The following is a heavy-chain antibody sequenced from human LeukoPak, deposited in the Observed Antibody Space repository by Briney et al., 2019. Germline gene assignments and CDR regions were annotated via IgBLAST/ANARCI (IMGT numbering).Heavy chain of an antibody. Sequence: SETLSLTCTVSGGSISSSSHSWGWLRQPPGKGLEWTGTIYYTGRTYYNPSLESRLTISVDTSKNQFSLKLTSVTAADTAIYYCAQSLGSGNWIGNWFDPWGQGTLVTVSS. J-gene: IGHJ5*02. V-gene: IGHV4-39*01. CDR1: GGSISSSSHS. D-gene: IGHD1-1*01. CDR2: IYYTGRT. CDR3: AQSLGSGNWIGNWFDP.